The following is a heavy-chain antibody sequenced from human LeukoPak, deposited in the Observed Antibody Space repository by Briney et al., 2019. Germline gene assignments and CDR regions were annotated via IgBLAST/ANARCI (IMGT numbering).Heavy chain of an antibody. D-gene: IGHD5-24*01. CDR1: GGSISSGSYY. J-gene: IGHJ5*02. CDR3: AAHGRDGYNILVGWFDP. Sequence: NSSETLSLTCTVSGGSISSGSYYWAWIRQPPGKGLEWIGSIYYSGNTYYHPSLKSRVTISVDMSNNEFSLRLSSVTAADTAVYYCAAHGRDGYNILVGWFDPWGQGTRVTVSS. CDR2: IYYSGNT. V-gene: IGHV4-39*01.